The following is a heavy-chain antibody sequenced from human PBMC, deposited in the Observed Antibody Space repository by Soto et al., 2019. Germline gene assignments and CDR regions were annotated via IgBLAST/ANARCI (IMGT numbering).Heavy chain of an antibody. D-gene: IGHD3-3*01. CDR3: ARDRYYDFWSGYYEFDP. CDR2: ISAYNGNT. CDR1: GYTFTSYG. V-gene: IGHV1-18*04. J-gene: IGHJ5*02. Sequence: GASVKVSCKASGYTFTSYGISWVRQAPGQGLEWMGWISAYNGNTNYAQKLQGRVTMTTDTSTSTAYMELRSLRSDDTAVYYSARDRYYDFWSGYYEFDPWGQGTLVTVSS.